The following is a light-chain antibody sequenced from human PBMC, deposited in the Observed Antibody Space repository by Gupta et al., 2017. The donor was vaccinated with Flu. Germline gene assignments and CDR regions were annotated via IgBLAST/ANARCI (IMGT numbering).Light chain of an antibody. CDR1: QSISIN. Sequence: EIVLTQSPGTLSLSPGERATLSCRASQSISINLAWYQHKPGQAPRLLIYDAFNRDTGIPARFSGSGFGKDLTLTISSREQEDFAVYYCQQSRNWPSITFGGWTKVEIK. CDR2: DAF. J-gene: IGKJ4*01. V-gene: IGKV3-11*01. CDR3: QQSRNWPSIT.